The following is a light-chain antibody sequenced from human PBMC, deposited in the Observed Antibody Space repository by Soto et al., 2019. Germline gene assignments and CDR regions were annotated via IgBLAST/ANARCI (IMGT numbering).Light chain of an antibody. CDR3: QQYNSS. CDR2: KAS. Sequence: DIQMTQSPSTLSASVGVRVTITCRASQSISNWLAWYQQKPGKAPKLLIYKASNLESGVPSRFSGSGSGTEFTLTISSLQPDDFATYYCQQYNSSFGQGTKLEI. J-gene: IGKJ2*01. V-gene: IGKV1-5*03. CDR1: QSISNW.